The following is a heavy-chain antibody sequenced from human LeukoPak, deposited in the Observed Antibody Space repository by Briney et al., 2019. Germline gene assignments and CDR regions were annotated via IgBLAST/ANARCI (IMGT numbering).Heavy chain of an antibody. CDR3: ARDGRTGGYSYGGFDY. CDR1: GFTFSRYS. Sequence: GGSLRLSCAASGFTFSRYSMNWVRQAPGKGLEGVSYISSSSSTIYYADSAKGRFTITRDNAKNSLYLQMNSLRDEDTAVYYCARDGRTGGYSYGGFDYWGQGTLVTVSS. D-gene: IGHD5-18*01. CDR2: ISSSSSTI. J-gene: IGHJ4*02. V-gene: IGHV3-48*02.